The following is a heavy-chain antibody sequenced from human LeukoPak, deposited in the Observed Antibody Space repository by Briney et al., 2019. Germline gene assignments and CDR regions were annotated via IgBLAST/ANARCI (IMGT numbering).Heavy chain of an antibody. V-gene: IGHV3-66*04. CDR3: ARHWPGSYYFGMDV. Sequence: GGSLRLSCAASGFTVSSNYMSWVRQAPGKGLEWVSVIYSGGSTFYAASVKGRFTISRDNSKYTLYLQMNSLTAEDTAVYYCARHWPGSYYFGMDVWGQGTTVTVSS. CDR2: IYSGGST. CDR1: GFTVSSNY. J-gene: IGHJ6*02.